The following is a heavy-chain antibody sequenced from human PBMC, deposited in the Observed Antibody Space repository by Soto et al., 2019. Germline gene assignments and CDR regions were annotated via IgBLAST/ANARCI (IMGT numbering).Heavy chain of an antibody. Sequence: PGGSLRLSGAGSGFTLSDHYIDWVCKAPGKGLEWVGRSGDKPQGYSTAYAASVKGRSTTSRDESKNSAYLQMNSLKTEDTAVYYCVRATYFSDSSGYTRCLDYWGQGTLVTVSS. CDR3: VRATYFSDSSGYTRCLDY. J-gene: IGHJ4*02. D-gene: IGHD3-22*01. V-gene: IGHV3-72*01. CDR2: SGDKPQGYST. CDR1: GFTLSDHY.